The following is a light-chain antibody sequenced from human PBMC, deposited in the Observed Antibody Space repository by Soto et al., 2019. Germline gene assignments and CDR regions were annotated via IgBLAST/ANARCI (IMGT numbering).Light chain of an antibody. V-gene: IGKV3-15*01. CDR3: QQSYSTPRT. CDR1: ESVSLS. J-gene: IGKJ1*01. Sequence: DIVLTQSPGSLSLSPGERDTFSCRASESVSLSLAWFQMRPGQPPRLLIYGASTRATDIPARFSGSGSGTDFTLTISSLQPEDFATYYCQQSYSTPRTFGQGTKVDI. CDR2: GAS.